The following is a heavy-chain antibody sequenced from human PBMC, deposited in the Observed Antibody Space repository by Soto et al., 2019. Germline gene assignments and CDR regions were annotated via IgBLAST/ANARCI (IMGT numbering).Heavy chain of an antibody. Sequence: QVQLVQSGAEVKKPGSSVKVSCKASGGTFSSYAISWVRQAPGQGLEWMGGIIPIFGTANYAQKFHGRVTITADESTSTAYMELSSLRSEDTAVYYCASAVYGAGSYYSSPYYGMDVWGQGTTVSVSS. CDR3: ASAVYGAGSYYSSPYYGMDV. V-gene: IGHV1-69*12. J-gene: IGHJ6*02. CDR2: IIPIFGTA. D-gene: IGHD3-10*01. CDR1: GGTFSSYA.